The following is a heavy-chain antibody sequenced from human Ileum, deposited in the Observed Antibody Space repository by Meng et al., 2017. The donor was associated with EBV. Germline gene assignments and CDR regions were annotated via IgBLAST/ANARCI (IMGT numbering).Heavy chain of an antibody. CDR3: ARCYDSSGYYELNHFDH. CDR1: GWSLSGYY. Sequence: QVQLQEWVAGLLKPSETLFLTFGVYGWSLSGYYWSWIRQPPGKGLEWIGEITHSGSTNYNSSLKSRVTILVDTSKNQLSLKMNSVTAADTAVYYCARCYDSSGYYELNHFDHWGQGTLVTVSS. V-gene: IGHV4-34*01. J-gene: IGHJ4*02. CDR2: ITHSGST. D-gene: IGHD3-22*01.